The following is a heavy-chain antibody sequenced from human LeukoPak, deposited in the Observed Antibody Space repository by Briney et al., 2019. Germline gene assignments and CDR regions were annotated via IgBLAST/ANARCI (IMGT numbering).Heavy chain of an antibody. CDR3: ARDNDYSAMGYYYGMDV. CDR2: IYYSGST. CDR1: GGSISSGDYY. V-gene: IGHV4-30-4*01. D-gene: IGHD4-11*01. J-gene: IGHJ6*02. Sequence: SQTLSLTCTVSGGSISSGDYYWSWIRQPPGTGLEWIGYIYYSGSTYYNPSLKSRVTISVDTSKNQFSLKLSSVTAADTAVYYCARDNDYSAMGYYYGMDVWGQGTTVTVSS.